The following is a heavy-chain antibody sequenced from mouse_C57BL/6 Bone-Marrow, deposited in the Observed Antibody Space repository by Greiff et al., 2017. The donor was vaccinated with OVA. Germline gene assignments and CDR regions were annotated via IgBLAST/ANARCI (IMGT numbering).Heavy chain of an antibody. CDR2: INPNYGTT. Sequence: EVQLQQPGPELVKPGASVKISCKASGYSFTDYNMNWVKQSNGKSLEWIGVINPNYGTTSYNQKFKGKATLTVDQSSSTAYMQLNSLTSEDSAVDYCAREGAYYSNFYAMDYWGQGTSVTVSS. D-gene: IGHD2-5*01. CDR1: GYSFTDYN. CDR3: AREGAYYSNFYAMDY. J-gene: IGHJ4*01. V-gene: IGHV1-39*01.